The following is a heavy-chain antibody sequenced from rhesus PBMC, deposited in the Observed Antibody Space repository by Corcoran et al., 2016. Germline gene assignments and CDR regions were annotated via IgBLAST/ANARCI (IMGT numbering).Heavy chain of an antibody. Sequence: QVQLQESGPGLGKPSETLSLTCAVSGYSISSGYYWSWIRPPQEKGLEWIWDITYSGRTRYNTSLKSRVTISRDTSKNQFSLKLSSVTAADTAVYYCARDGSGYNALDVWGRGVLVTVS. CDR1: GYSISSGYY. J-gene: IGHJ5-2*02. CDR2: ITYSGRT. CDR3: ARDGSGYNALDV. D-gene: IGHD5-24*01. V-gene: IGHV4-122*02.